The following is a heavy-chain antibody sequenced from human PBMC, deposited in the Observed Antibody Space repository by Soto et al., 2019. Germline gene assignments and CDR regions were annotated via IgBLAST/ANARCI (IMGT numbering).Heavy chain of an antibody. D-gene: IGHD6-19*01. J-gene: IGHJ4*02. Sequence: ASVKVSCKASGYTFTSYGISWVRQAPGQGLEWMGWISAYNGNTNYAQKLQGRVTMTTDTSTSTAYMELRSLRSDDTAVYYCARSIAVAGTYYSDYWGQGTLVTVSS. CDR1: GYTFTSYG. CDR3: ARSIAVAGTYYSDY. CDR2: ISAYNGNT. V-gene: IGHV1-18*04.